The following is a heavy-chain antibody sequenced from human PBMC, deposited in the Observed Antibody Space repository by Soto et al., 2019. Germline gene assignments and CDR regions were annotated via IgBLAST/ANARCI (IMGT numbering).Heavy chain of an antibody. D-gene: IGHD4-17*01. CDR2: VYWDDTK. CDR1: GFSLSTSGVG. V-gene: IGHV2-5*02. Sequence: QITLRESGPTLVKPTQTLTLTCTFSGFSLSTSGVGVGWIRQPPGKALEWLAVVYWDDTKHYSPSLKSRLTITKDTPKNQVVLTMTNMDPVDTATYFCARKGYGDYPLDYWGQGTLVTVSS. J-gene: IGHJ4*02. CDR3: ARKGYGDYPLDY.